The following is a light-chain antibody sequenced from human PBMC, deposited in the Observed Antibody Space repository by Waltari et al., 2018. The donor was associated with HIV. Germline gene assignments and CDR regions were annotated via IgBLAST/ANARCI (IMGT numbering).Light chain of an antibody. V-gene: IGLV1-44*01. Sequence: QSVLTQPPSASGTTGQRVTISCSGISTNIGRNTVIWYQHLPGTAPKLLIYSDNQRPSGVPDRVSGSKSGTSASLAISGLQSEDEADYYFAAWDDSLNGYYVFGTGTKVTVL. J-gene: IGLJ1*01. CDR1: STNIGRNT. CDR2: SDN. CDR3: AAWDDSLNGYYV.